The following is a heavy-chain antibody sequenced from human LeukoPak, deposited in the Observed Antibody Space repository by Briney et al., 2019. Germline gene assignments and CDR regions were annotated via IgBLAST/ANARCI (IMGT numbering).Heavy chain of an antibody. CDR3: ARAQQWLGYFDY. CDR2: INPTGGST. D-gene: IGHD6-19*01. J-gene: IGHJ4*02. Sequence: ASVKVSCKASGYTFTSYFMHWVRQAPGQGLEWMGIINPTGGSTSSAQKFQGRVTMTRDTSTSTVYMELSSLRSEDAAVYYCARAQQWLGYFDYWGQGTLVTVSS. CDR1: GYTFTSYF. V-gene: IGHV1-46*01.